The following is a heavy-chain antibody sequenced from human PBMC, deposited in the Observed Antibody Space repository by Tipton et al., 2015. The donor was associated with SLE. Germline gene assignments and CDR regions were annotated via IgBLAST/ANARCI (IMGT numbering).Heavy chain of an antibody. CDR2: INHSGST. Sequence: TLSLTCAVYGGSFSGYYWSWIRQPPGKGLEWIGEINHSGSTNYNPSLKSRVTISVDTSKNQFSLKLSSVTAADTAVYYCARASRIAAAGETDYWGQGTLVTVSS. CDR1: GGSFSGYY. V-gene: IGHV4-34*01. D-gene: IGHD6-13*01. J-gene: IGHJ4*02. CDR3: ARASRIAAAGETDY.